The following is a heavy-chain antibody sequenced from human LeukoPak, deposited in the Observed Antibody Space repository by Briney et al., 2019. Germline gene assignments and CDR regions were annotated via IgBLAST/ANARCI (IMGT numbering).Heavy chain of an antibody. J-gene: IGHJ3*02. CDR1: GYTFTSYY. CDR2: INPSGGST. Sequence: ASVKVSCKASGYTFTSYYMHWVRQAPGQGLEWMGIINPSGGSTSYAQKFQGRVTMTRDTSTSTVYMELSSLRSEDTAVYYCARDATTNYYDSSGYYPDAAFDIWGQGTMVTVSS. V-gene: IGHV1-46*01. D-gene: IGHD3-22*01. CDR3: ARDATTNYYDSSGYYPDAAFDI.